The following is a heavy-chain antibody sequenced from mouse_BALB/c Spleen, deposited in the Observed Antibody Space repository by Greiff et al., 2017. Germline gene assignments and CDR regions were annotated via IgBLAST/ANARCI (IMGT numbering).Heavy chain of an antibody. CDR3: ARRGTGTGYFDY. Sequence: EVKLVESGGGLVKPGGSLKLSCAASGFAFSSYDMSWVRQTPEKRLEWVAYISSGGGSTYYPDTVKGRFTISRDNAKNTLYLQMSSLKSEDTAMYYCARRGTGTGYFDYWGQGTTLTVSS. CDR2: ISSGGGST. J-gene: IGHJ2*01. V-gene: IGHV5-12-1*01. D-gene: IGHD4-1*01. CDR1: GFAFSSYD.